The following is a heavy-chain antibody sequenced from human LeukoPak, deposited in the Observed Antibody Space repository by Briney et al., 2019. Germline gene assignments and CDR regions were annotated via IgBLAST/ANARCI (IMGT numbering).Heavy chain of an antibody. J-gene: IGHJ3*02. CDR2: IYYSGST. V-gene: IGHV4-31*03. Sequence: PSQTLSLTCTVSGGSISSGGYYWSWIRQHPGKVLEWIGYIYYSGSTYYNPSLKSRVTISVDTSKNQFSLKLSSVTAADTAVYYCARGHTAPNAFDIWGQGTMVTVSS. CDR3: ARGHTAPNAFDI. CDR1: GGSISSGGYY.